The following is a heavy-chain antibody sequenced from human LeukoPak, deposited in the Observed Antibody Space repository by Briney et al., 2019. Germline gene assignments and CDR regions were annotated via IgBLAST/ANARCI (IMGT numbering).Heavy chain of an antibody. CDR3: ATSEGY. CDR2: INHSGST. V-gene: IGHV4-34*01. CDR1: GGSFSGYC. J-gene: IGHJ4*02. Sequence: SETLSLTCAVYGGSFSGYCWSWIRQPPGKGLEWIGEINHSGSTNYNPSLKSRVTISVDTSKNQFSLKLSSVTAADTAVYYCATSEGYWGQGTLVTVSS.